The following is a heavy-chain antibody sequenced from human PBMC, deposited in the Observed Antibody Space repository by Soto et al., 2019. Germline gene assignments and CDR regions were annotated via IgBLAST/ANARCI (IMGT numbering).Heavy chain of an antibody. D-gene: IGHD6-13*01. J-gene: IGHJ6*02. CDR1: GYTFTSYY. CDR3: ARANAIAAAGYPAGDYYYGMDV. Sequence: AASVKVSCKASGYTFTSYYMHWVRQAPGQGLEWMGIINPSGGSTSYAQKFQGRVTMTRDTSTSTVYMELSSLRSEDTAVYYCARANAIAAAGYPAGDYYYGMDVWGQGTTVTVSS. CDR2: INPSGGST. V-gene: IGHV1-46*01.